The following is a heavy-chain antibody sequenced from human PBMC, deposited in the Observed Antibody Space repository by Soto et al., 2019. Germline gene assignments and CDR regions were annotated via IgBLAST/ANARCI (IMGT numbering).Heavy chain of an antibody. CDR1: GGTFSSYA. J-gene: IGHJ4*02. CDR3: AREGGSYQRGNFDY. D-gene: IGHD1-26*01. Sequence: QVQLVQSGAEVKKPGSSVKVSCKASGGTFSSYAISWVRQAPGQGLEWMGGIIPIFGTANYAQKFQGRVTITADESTSTAYVELSSVRSEDTAVYYWAREGGSYQRGNFDYWGQGTLVTVSS. CDR2: IIPIFGTA. V-gene: IGHV1-69*01.